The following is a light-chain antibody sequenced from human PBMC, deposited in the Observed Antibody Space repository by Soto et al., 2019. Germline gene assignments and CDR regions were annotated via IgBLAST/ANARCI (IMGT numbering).Light chain of an antibody. CDR2: ANK. Sequence: QAVVTQPPSVSGAPGQRVTISCTGSGSNIGAPFDVHWYQQLPGTAPKLVIYANKNRPSGVPDRFSGSKSGTSASLAISGLQSEDEADYYCAAGDDSLNGWVFGGGTKLTVL. V-gene: IGLV1-40*01. J-gene: IGLJ3*02. CDR3: AAGDDSLNGWV. CDR1: GSNIGAPFD.